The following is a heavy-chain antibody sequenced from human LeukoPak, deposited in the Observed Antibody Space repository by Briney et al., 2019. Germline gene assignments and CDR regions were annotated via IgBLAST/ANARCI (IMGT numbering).Heavy chain of an antibody. CDR3: ARMGDGYNRRDFDY. V-gene: IGHV4-59*06. CDR1: GGSISSYY. D-gene: IGHD5-24*01. CDR2: IHYTGST. J-gene: IGHJ4*02. Sequence: SETLSLTCTVSGGSISSYYWSWIRQHPGKGLEWIGYIHYTGSTYYNPSLKSRVTISIDTSKNQFSLRLNSVTAADTAVYYCARMGDGYNRRDFDYWGQGTLVSVSS.